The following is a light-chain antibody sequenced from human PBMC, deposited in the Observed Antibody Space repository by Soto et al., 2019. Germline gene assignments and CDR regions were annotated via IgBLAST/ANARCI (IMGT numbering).Light chain of an antibody. V-gene: IGLV2-8*01. CDR1: SSDVGGYKY. Sequence: QSALTQPPSASGSPGQSVTISCTGTSSDVGGYKYVSWYQQHPGKAPKLMIYAVNKRPSGVPDRFSGSKSGNTASLTVSGLQAEDEADYYCSSYAGSNNYVFGTGTKVTVL. J-gene: IGLJ1*01. CDR2: AVN. CDR3: SSYAGSNNYV.